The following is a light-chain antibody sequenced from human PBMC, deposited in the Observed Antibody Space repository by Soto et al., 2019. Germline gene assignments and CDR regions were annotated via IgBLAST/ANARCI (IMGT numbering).Light chain of an antibody. Sequence: QSALTQPASVSGSPGQSIXISCTGTSSDVGGYNYVSWYQQHPGKAPKLMIYEVSNRPSGVSNRFSGSKSGNTASLTISGLQAEDEADYYCSSYTSSSTVVFGGGTKLTVL. J-gene: IGLJ2*01. CDR1: SSDVGGYNY. V-gene: IGLV2-14*01. CDR2: EVS. CDR3: SSYTSSSTVV.